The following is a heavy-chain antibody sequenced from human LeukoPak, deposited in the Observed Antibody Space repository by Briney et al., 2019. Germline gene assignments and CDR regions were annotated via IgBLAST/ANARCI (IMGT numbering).Heavy chain of an antibody. CDR2: INTNTGNP. CDR1: GYNFTTYG. J-gene: IGHJ4*02. Sequence: GASVKVSCKASGYNFTTYGIAWVRQAPGQGLEWMGWINTNTGNPTYAQGFTGRFVFSLDTSVSTAYLQISSLKAEDTAVYYCARDGRYCSGGSCYPGEDYWGQETLVTVSS. V-gene: IGHV7-4-1*02. D-gene: IGHD2-15*01. CDR3: ARDGRYCSGGSCYPGEDY.